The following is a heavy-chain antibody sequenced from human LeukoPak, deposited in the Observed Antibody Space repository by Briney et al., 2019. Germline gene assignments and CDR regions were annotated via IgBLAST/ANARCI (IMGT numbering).Heavy chain of an antibody. CDR2: ISGSGDST. CDR3: ARDPEYSSSSGWEFDY. CDR1: GFIFSNYG. J-gene: IGHJ4*02. V-gene: IGHV3-23*01. D-gene: IGHD6-6*01. Sequence: PGGSLRLSCAASGFIFSNYGVTWVRQAPGKGLEWVSAISGSGDSTYYADSVKGRFTISRDNSKNTVYLQMNSLRAEDTAVYYCARDPEYSSSSGWEFDYWGQGTLVTVSS.